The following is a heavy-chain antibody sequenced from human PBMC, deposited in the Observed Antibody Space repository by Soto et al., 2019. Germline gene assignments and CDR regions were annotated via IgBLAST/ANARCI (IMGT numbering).Heavy chain of an antibody. CDR3: ARGGATNGMDV. D-gene: IGHD3-16*01. V-gene: IGHV1-18*01. Sequence: QVQLLQSGAEVKKPGASVKVSCKASGYTFTNYGITWVRQAPGQGLVWMGWISAYNVYTNYALNLQGRVTMTPDTSTSTAYMELRSLRSDGTGVYFCARGGATNGMDVWRQGTTVTVSS. J-gene: IGHJ6*02. CDR1: GYTFTNYG. CDR2: ISAYNVYT.